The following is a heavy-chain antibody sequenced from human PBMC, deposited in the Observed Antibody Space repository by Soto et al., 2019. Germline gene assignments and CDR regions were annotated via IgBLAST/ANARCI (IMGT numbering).Heavy chain of an antibody. CDR3: AAGDSSDTGDH. Sequence: QVQLVQSGAEVKKPGSSVKVSCKASGDPLSHYGFSWGGQVPGKGLEWMGGTTAILGTRDYAQKFQGRMTITSDESTTTSYMELNSLTSDDTAVYYCAAGDSSDTGDHWGQGTLVTVSS. CDR2: TTAILGTR. CDR1: GDPLSHYG. D-gene: IGHD5-18*01. V-gene: IGHV1-69*01. J-gene: IGHJ4*02.